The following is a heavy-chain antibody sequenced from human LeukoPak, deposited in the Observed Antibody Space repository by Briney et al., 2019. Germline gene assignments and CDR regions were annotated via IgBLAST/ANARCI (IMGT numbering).Heavy chain of an antibody. J-gene: IGHJ4*02. V-gene: IGHV3-30*04. D-gene: IGHD3-22*01. CDR3: ARDYYDSSGYYPGFDY. CDR1: GFTFSSYA. Sequence: PGGSLRLSCAASGFTFSSYAMHWVRQAPGKGLEWVAVISYDGSNKYYADSVKGRFTISRDNSKNTLYLQMNSLRAEDTAVYYCARDYYDSSGYYPGFDYWGQGTLVTVSS. CDR2: ISYDGSNK.